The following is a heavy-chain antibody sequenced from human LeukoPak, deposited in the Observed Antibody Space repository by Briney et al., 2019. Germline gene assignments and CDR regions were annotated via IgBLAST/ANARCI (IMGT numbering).Heavy chain of an antibody. CDR1: GGSISSYY. V-gene: IGHV4-59*01. CDR3: ARDHANSKPGAYDSSAQVGMDV. CDR2: IYYSGST. D-gene: IGHD3-22*01. J-gene: IGHJ6*02. Sequence: SETLSLTCTVSGGSISSYYWSWIRQPPGKGLEWIGYIYYSGSTNYNPSLKSRVTMTRDTSTSTVYMELSSLRSEDTAVYYCARDHANSKPGAYDSSAQVGMDVWGQGTTVTVSS.